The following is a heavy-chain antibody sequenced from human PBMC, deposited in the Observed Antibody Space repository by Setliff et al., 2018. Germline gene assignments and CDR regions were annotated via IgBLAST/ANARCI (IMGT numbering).Heavy chain of an antibody. V-gene: IGHV4-39*01. CDR2: ISYSGTP. Sequence: TLSLTCTVSDDSFTSSRYYWGWIRQAPGSGLEWIGSISYSGTPYYNASVESRVTISIDTSRNQFSLELRSVTVADTAAYYCVRPGGTTVVARHFDYWGSGILVTVSS. J-gene: IGHJ4*01. D-gene: IGHD2-15*01. CDR3: VRPGGTTVVARHFDY. CDR1: DDSFTSSRYY.